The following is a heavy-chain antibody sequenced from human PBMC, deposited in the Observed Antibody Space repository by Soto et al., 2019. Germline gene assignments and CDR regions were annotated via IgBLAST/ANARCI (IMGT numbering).Heavy chain of an antibody. J-gene: IGHJ4*02. CDR3: TNLVDY. Sequence: LRLSCAASGFTFSSYGMHWVRQAPGKGLEWVAVISHDGSSKYYADSVKGRFTISRDNSKNTLYLQMNSLRAEDTAVYYCTNLVDYWGQGTLVTVSS. V-gene: IGHV3-30*18. CDR1: GFTFSSYG. CDR2: ISHDGSSK.